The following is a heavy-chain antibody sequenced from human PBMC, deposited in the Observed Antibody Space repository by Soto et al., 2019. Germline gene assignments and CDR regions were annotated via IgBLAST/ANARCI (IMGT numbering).Heavy chain of an antibody. CDR1: GFTFSSYG. D-gene: IGHD2-15*01. Sequence: QVQLVESGEGVVQPGRSLRLSCAASGFTFSSYGMHWVRQAPGKGLEWVAVISYDGSNKYYADSVKGRFTISRDNSKNTLYLQMNSLRAEDTAVYYCAKGAALREYYYYYMDVWGKGTTVTVSS. CDR3: AKGAALREYYYYYMDV. J-gene: IGHJ6*03. CDR2: ISYDGSNK. V-gene: IGHV3-30*18.